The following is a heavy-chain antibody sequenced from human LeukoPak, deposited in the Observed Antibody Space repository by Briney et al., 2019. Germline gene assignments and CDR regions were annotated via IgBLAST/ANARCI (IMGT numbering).Heavy chain of an antibody. Sequence: EASVKVSCKASGYTFTGYYMHWVRQAPGQGLEWMGWINPNSGDTNYAQKFQGRVTVTRDTSISTAYMELSRLESDDTAVYYCARARTWDCWGQGTLVTVSS. D-gene: IGHD2-8*01. J-gene: IGHJ4*02. CDR3: ARARTWDC. V-gene: IGHV1-2*02. CDR2: INPNSGDT. CDR1: GYTFTGYY.